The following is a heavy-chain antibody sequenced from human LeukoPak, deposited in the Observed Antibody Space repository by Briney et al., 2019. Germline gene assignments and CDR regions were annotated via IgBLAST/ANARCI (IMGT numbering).Heavy chain of an antibody. Sequence: ASVKVSCKASGYTFTSYDINWVRQATGHGIEWMGWMNTNSGNTGHAQKFQGRLTMTRDTSTNTAYMELSSLRSEDTAVYYCARGGDIAVVPAAMVGPWGQGTLVTVSS. D-gene: IGHD2-2*01. CDR1: GYTFTSYD. J-gene: IGHJ5*02. CDR2: MNTNSGNT. CDR3: ARGGDIAVVPAAMVGP. V-gene: IGHV1-8*01.